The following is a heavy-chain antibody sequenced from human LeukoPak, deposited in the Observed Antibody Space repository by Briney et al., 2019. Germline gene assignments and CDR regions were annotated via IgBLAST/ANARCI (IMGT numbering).Heavy chain of an antibody. Sequence: GGSLRLSCAASGFTFSSYWMHWVRQAPGKGLVWVSRINGDGSSTSYADSVKGRFTISRDNAKNTLYLQMNSLRAEDTAVYYCARDGVPVTYYYYYYYMDVWGKGTTVTVSS. V-gene: IGHV3-74*01. D-gene: IGHD1-14*01. CDR3: ARDGVPVTYYYYYYYMDV. J-gene: IGHJ6*03. CDR2: INGDGSST. CDR1: GFTFSSYW.